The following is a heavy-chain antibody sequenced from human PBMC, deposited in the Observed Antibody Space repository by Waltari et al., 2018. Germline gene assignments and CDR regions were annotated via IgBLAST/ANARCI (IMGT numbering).Heavy chain of an antibody. CDR2: VSYSGTT. D-gene: IGHD5-12*01. J-gene: IGHJ3*01. CDR3: ATYIGASVGTAAFDV. V-gene: IGHV4-39*01. Sequence: QLQLQESGPRLVRPSETLSPICRVPGFSITSNSNYWAWIRQSPGQGLEWIGTVSYSGTTYISPSLKSRVSVSRDTSKNQVSLILGSVTAADMAVYYCATYIGASVGTAAFDVWGQGTMVTVSS. CDR1: GFSITSNSNY.